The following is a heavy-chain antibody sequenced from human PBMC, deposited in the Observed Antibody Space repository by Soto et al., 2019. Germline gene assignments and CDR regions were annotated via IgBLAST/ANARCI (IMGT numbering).Heavy chain of an antibody. V-gene: IGHV4-34*01. CDR1: GGSFSGYY. CDR2: INHSGST. CDR3: ARRPYSSSWYYIYYFDY. J-gene: IGHJ4*02. Sequence: SETLSLTCAVYGGSFSGYYWSWIRQPPGKGLEWIGEINHSGSTNYSPSLKSRVTISVDTSKNQFSLKLSSVTAADTAVYYCARRPYSSSWYYIYYFDYWGQGTLVTVSS. D-gene: IGHD6-13*01.